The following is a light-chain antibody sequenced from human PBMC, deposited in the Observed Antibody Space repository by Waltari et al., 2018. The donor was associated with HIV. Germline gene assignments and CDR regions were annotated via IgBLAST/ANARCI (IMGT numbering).Light chain of an antibody. V-gene: IGLV2-14*01. J-gene: IGLJ2*01. Sequence: QSALTQPASVSGSPGQSITISCTGTSSDVGGSNYVSWYQHHPGRAPKLMISEVSNGPSGVSNRFSGSKSGNTASLTISGLQAEDEADYYCSSYTSSSPLFGGGTKLTVL. CDR3: SSYTSSSPL. CDR1: SSDVGGSNY. CDR2: EVS.